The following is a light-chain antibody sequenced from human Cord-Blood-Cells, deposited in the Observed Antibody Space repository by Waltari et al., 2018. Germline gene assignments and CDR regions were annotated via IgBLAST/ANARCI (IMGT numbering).Light chain of an antibody. J-gene: IGKJ1*01. CDR2: EVS. CDR1: QRLLHSDGKTY. V-gene: IGKV2-29*02. CDR3: MQGIHLPPT. Sequence: DIVMTRTPLSLSVTTGQPASISCKSSQRLLHSDGKTYLYWYLHKPGQSPQLLIYEVSSRFSGGRDRFSGSGSGTDFTLKISRVEAEDVGVYYCMQGIHLPPTFGQGTKVEIK.